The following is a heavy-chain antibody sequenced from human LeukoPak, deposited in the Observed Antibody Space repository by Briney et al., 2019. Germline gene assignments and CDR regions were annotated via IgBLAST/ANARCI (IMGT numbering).Heavy chain of an antibody. Sequence: GASVKVSCKAPGYTFTDSYIHWVRQAPGQGLEWMGRINPNSGDPNYPQNFQGRVTMTRDTSISTAYMELRSLRSDDTAVYYCARDIKVFPNHFDYWGQGTLVTVSS. CDR2: INPNSGDP. J-gene: IGHJ4*02. CDR1: GYTFTDSY. V-gene: IGHV1-2*06. D-gene: IGHD1-14*01. CDR3: ARDIKVFPNHFDY.